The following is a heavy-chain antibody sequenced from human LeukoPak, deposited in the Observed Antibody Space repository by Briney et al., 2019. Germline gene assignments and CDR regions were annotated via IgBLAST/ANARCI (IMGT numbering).Heavy chain of an antibody. D-gene: IGHD6-13*01. Sequence: GSLRLSCAASGFTFSSHGMSWIRQPPGKGLEWIGEINHSGSNYNPSLRSRVTISVDTSKNQFSLKLSSVTAADTAVYYCARRAYSRNFDYWGQGTLVTVSS. CDR1: GFTFSSHG. CDR2: INHSGS. V-gene: IGHV4-34*01. J-gene: IGHJ4*02. CDR3: ARRAYSRNFDY.